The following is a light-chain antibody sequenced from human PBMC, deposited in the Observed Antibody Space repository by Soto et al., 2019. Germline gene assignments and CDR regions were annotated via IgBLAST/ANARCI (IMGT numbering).Light chain of an antibody. Sequence: EIVMTQSPASLSVYPGERATLSCRASQSVDIYLAWYQQRPGQAPRLLIYDTSIRAPGIPATFSGSGSGTEFTRTIISLQYEYGAVYYCQQYNAWPPSTFGGGT. CDR2: DTS. CDR1: QSVDIY. CDR3: QQYNAWPPST. J-gene: IGKJ4*01. V-gene: IGKV3-15*01.